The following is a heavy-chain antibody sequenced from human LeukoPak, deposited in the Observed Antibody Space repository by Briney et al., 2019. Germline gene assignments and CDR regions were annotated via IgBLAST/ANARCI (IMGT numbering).Heavy chain of an antibody. J-gene: IGHJ4*02. D-gene: IGHD3-22*01. CDR2: IYYSGST. CDR3: ASRGYYYDSSGYRY. V-gene: IGHV4-59*01. CDR1: GGSISDYY. Sequence: SETLSLTCTVSGGSISDYYWSWIRQPPGKGLEWIGYIYYSGSTNYNPSLKSRVTISVDTSKNQFSLKLSSVTAAGTAVYYCASRGYYYDSSGYRYWGQGTLVTVSS.